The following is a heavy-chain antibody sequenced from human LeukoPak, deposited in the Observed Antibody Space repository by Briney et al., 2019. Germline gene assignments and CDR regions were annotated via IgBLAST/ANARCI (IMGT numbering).Heavy chain of an antibody. Sequence: GGSLRLSCAASGFNFSTYEMNWVRQAPGKGLEWISYISAIDNTIYYADSVMGRFTVSSDNAKNSLYLQMNSLRAEDTAVYYCAGDYGTDYWGQGTLVTVSS. CDR2: ISAIDNTI. D-gene: IGHD1-14*01. CDR3: AGDYGTDY. J-gene: IGHJ4*02. CDR1: GFNFSTYE. V-gene: IGHV3-48*03.